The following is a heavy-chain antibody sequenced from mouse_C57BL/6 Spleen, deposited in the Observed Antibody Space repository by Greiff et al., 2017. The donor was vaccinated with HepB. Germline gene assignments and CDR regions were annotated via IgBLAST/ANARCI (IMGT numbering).Heavy chain of an antibody. CDR2: ISYDGSN. V-gene: IGHV3-6*01. J-gene: IGHJ2*01. D-gene: IGHD2-10*02. Sequence: VQLQQSGPGLVKPSQSLSLTCSVTGYSITSGYYWNWIRQFPGNKLEWMGYISYDGSNNYNPSLKNRISITRDTSKNQFFLKLNSVTTEDTATYYCARRVYGNYDYWGQGTTLTVSS. CDR3: ARRVYGNYDY. CDR1: GYSITSGYY.